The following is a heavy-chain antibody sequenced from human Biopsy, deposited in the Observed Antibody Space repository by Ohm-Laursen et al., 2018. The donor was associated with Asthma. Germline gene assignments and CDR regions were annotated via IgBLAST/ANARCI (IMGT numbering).Heavy chain of an antibody. CDR1: GFTFSIYD. CDR3: ARTHERWTSIQDDSLDI. Sequence: SLRLSCSASGFTFSIYDIHWVRQAPGKGLGWVAVISYDGGNKFYGDSVKGRFTLSRDNSRNTLYLQMNSLRVEDTAIYYCARTHERWTSIQDDSLDIWGQGTMVIVSS. CDR2: ISYDGGNK. D-gene: IGHD4-23*01. V-gene: IGHV3-30*03. J-gene: IGHJ3*02.